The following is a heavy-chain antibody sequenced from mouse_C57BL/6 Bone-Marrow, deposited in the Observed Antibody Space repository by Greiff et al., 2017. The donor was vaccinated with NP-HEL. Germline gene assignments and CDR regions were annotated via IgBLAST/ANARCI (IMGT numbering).Heavy chain of an antibody. Sequence: EVKLVESGAELVRPGASVKLSCTASGFNIKDDYMHWVKQRPEQGLEWIGWIDPENGDTEYASKFQGKATITADTSSNTAYLQLSSLTSEDTAVYYCTTWSIYYYDSSYYFDDWGQGTTLTVSS. CDR2: IDPENGDT. J-gene: IGHJ2*01. CDR3: TTWSIYYYDSSYYFDD. V-gene: IGHV14-4*01. CDR1: GFNIKDDY. D-gene: IGHD1-1*01.